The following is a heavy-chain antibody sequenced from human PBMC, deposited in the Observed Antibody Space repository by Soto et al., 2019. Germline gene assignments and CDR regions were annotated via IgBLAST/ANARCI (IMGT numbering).Heavy chain of an antibody. CDR2: IIPIFGTA. Sequence: SVKVSCKASGGTFSSYAISWVRQAPGQGLEWMGGIIPIFGTANYAQKFQGRVTITADESTSTAYMELSSLRSEDTAVYYCARDVYGGPAAGMRSSRGSNWFDPWGQGTLVTVSS. V-gene: IGHV1-69*13. CDR3: ARDVYGGPAAGMRSSRGSNWFDP. J-gene: IGHJ5*02. D-gene: IGHD6-13*01. CDR1: GGTFSSYA.